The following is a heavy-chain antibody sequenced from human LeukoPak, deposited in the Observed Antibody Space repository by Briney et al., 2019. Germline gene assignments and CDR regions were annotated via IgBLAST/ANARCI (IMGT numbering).Heavy chain of an antibody. D-gene: IGHD3-10*01. CDR3: ARDRASEYYYYGMDV. CDR2: IKQDGSEK. V-gene: IGHV3-7*03. Sequence: GGSLRLSCAASGFTFSSYWMSWVRQAPGKGLEWVASIKQDGSEKYYVDSVKGRFTISRDNAKNSLYLQMNSLRAEDTAVYYCARDRASEYYYYGMDVWGKGTTVTVSS. J-gene: IGHJ6*04. CDR1: GFTFSSYW.